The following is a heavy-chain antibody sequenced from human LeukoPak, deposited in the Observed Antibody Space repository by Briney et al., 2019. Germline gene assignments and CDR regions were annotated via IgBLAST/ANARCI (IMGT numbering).Heavy chain of an antibody. CDR2: IYYSGST. CDR1: GVFINSHY. CDR3: ARGDNWNTGVFDY. D-gene: IGHD1/OR15-1a*01. Sequence: PSETLSLTCTVSGVFINSHYWTWIRQPPGKGLEWIGFIYYSGSTNYNPSLKSRVTISVDKSKNQFSLKLSSVTAADTAVYYCARGDNWNTGVFDYWGQGTLVTVSS. V-gene: IGHV4-59*11. J-gene: IGHJ4*02.